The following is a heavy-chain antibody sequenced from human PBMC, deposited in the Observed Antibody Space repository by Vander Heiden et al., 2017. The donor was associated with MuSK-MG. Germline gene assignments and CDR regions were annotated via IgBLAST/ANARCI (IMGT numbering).Heavy chain of an antibody. CDR1: GFTFSSYW. CDR2: IKQDGSEK. J-gene: IGHJ4*02. CDR3: ARATGLTDIVATIHDY. Sequence: EVQLVESGGGLVQPGGSLRLSCAASGFTFSSYWMSWVRQAPGKGLEWVANIKQDGSEKYYVDSVKGRFTISRDNAKNSLYLQMNSLRAEDTAVYYCARATGLTDIVATIHDYWGQGTLVTVSS. V-gene: IGHV3-7*03. D-gene: IGHD5-12*01.